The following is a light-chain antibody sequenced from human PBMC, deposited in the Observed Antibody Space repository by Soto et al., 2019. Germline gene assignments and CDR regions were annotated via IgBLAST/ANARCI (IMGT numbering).Light chain of an antibody. CDR1: QDISNY. Sequence: DIQMTQSSSSLSASLGDRVTITCQASQDISNYLNWYQQKPGKAPKILIYKASSLESGVPSRFSGSGSGTEFTLTISSLQPDDFATYYCLQYKNSPITFGQGTRLEIK. V-gene: IGKV1-5*03. CDR3: LQYKNSPIT. J-gene: IGKJ5*01. CDR2: KAS.